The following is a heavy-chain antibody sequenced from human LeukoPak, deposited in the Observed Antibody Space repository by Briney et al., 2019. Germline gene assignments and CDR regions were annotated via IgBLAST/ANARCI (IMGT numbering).Heavy chain of an antibody. V-gene: IGHV1-18*01. D-gene: IGHD1-26*01. CDR2: ISAYDGNT. CDR1: GYTFTSCG. Sequence: ASVKVSCKASGYTFTSCGISWVRQAPGQGLEWMGWISAYDGNTNYAQKLQGRVTMTTDTSTSTAYMELRSLRSDDTAVYYCARVELVGATVDYWGQGTLVTVSS. J-gene: IGHJ4*02. CDR3: ARVELVGATVDY.